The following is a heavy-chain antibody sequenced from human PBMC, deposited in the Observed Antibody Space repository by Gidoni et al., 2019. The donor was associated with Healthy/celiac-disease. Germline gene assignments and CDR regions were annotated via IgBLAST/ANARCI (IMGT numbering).Heavy chain of an antibody. V-gene: IGHV4-39*01. CDR3: ARRSSGWYLDY. CDR1: GGSISSDSYY. D-gene: IGHD6-19*01. Sequence: QLQLQESGPGLVKPSETPSLTCTVPGGSISSDSYYWGWVRQPPGKGLEWIGSIYYSGSTYYNPSLKSRVTISVDTSKNQFSLKLGSVTAADTAVYYCARRSSGWYLDYWGQGTLVTVSS. J-gene: IGHJ4*02. CDR2: IYYSGST.